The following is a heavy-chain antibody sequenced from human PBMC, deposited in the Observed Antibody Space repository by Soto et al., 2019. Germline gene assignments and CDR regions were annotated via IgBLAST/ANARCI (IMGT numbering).Heavy chain of an antibody. J-gene: IGHJ5*02. CDR1: GFIFSRYF. Sequence: GSLRLSCVASGFIFSRYFMHWVRQAPGKGLEWVALISDDGSTKYYADSVTGRLTISRDNSKSTLYLQMNSLSADDTAVYYCTRADLTVTLSVFDPWGQGT. D-gene: IGHD4-17*01. CDR2: ISDDGSTK. CDR3: TRADLTVTLSVFDP. V-gene: IGHV3-30-3*01.